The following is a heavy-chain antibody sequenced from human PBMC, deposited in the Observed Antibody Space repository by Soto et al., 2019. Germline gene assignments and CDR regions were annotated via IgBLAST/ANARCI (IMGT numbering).Heavy chain of an antibody. J-gene: IGHJ3*02. CDR3: ARRLNDYIWGSYRAEDDAFDI. CDR1: GGSISSYY. CDR2: IYYSGST. V-gene: IGHV4-59*08. Sequence: SETLSLTCTVSGGSISSYYWSWIRQPPGKGLEWIGYIYYSGSTNYNPSLKSRVTISVDTSKNQFSLKLSSVTAADTAVYYCARRLNDYIWGSYRAEDDAFDIWGQGTMVTVSS. D-gene: IGHD3-16*02.